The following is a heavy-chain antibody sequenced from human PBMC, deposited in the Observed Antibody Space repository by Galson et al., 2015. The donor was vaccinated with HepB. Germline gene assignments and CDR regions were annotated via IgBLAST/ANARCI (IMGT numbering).Heavy chain of an antibody. CDR1: GYTFMNHG. CDR2: ISGYNGYT. V-gene: IGHV1-18*04. J-gene: IGHJ3*02. CDR3: AREQENYYDSNGFHEGAALDI. D-gene: IGHD3-22*01. Sequence: SVKVSCKAFGYTFMNHGLSWVRQAPGQGLEWMGWISGYNGYTKYAQKFQGRVTLTRDTSTSTAYMEMRILTSDDTAVYYCAREQENYYDSNGFHEGAALDIWGQGTMVTVSS.